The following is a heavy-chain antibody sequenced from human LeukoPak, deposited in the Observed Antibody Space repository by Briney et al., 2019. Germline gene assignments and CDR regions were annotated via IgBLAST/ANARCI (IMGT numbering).Heavy chain of an antibody. CDR2: VSSSIGTI. Sequence: GGSLRLSCAASGFTFSSHGMNWVRQAPGKGLEWISYVSSSIGTIYYADSVKGRFTISTDNAKNTLYLQMNSLRAEDTAVYYCASASSHRIAAGGDYWGQGTLVTVSS. J-gene: IGHJ4*02. CDR3: ASASSHRIAAGGDY. V-gene: IGHV3-48*04. CDR1: GFTFSSHG. D-gene: IGHD6-13*01.